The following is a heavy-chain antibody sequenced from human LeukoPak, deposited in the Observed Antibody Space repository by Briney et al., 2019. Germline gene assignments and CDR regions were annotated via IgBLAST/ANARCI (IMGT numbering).Heavy chain of an antibody. Sequence: GGSLRLSCAASGFTFSSYSMNWVRQAPGKGLEWVSGISGSGASTYYADSVKGRFTISRDNSKNTLYLQMNSLRAEDTAVYYCAKILYSSGPFDYWGQGTLVTVSS. CDR1: GFTFSSYS. V-gene: IGHV3-23*01. D-gene: IGHD3-22*01. CDR2: ISGSGAST. J-gene: IGHJ4*02. CDR3: AKILYSSGPFDY.